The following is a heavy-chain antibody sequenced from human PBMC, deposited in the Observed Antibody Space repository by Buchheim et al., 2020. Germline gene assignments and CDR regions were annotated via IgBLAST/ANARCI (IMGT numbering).Heavy chain of an antibody. CDR3: AGHLRSQRALVV. Sequence: QVQLQESGPGLVKPSGTLSLTCAGSGGSMSDGWRSWVRQPPGKGLEWIGELFKTGSTNYNPSLKGRGIISIDKSQNTVSLNLSSVTAADTAVYFCAGHLRSQRALVVWGQGTT. J-gene: IGHJ6*01. CDR1: GGSMSDGW. V-gene: IGHV4-4*02. CDR2: LFKTGST.